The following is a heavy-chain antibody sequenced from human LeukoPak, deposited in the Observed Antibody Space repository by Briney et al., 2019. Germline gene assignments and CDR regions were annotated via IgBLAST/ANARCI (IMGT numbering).Heavy chain of an antibody. CDR3: ARDLLRYYPDV. J-gene: IGHJ6*04. V-gene: IGHV3-11*04. CDR1: GFTFSDYY. CDR2: ISSSGSTI. D-gene: IGHD3-9*01. Sequence: GGSLRLSCAASGFTFSDYYMSWIRQAPGKGLEWVSYISSSGSTIYYADSVKGRFTISRDNAKNSLYLQMNSLRAEDAAVYYCARDLLRYYPDVWGKGTTVTVSS.